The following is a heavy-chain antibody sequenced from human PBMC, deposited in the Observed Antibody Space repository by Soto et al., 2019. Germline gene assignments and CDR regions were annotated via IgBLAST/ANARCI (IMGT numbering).Heavy chain of an antibody. J-gene: IGHJ2*01. CDR3: ARVGQGAWYFDL. CDR1: GFTFSSYW. V-gene: IGHV3-74*01. D-gene: IGHD3-16*01. CDR2: INPDGRGT. Sequence: EVQLVESGGGLVQPGGSLTLSCAASGFTFSSYWMHWVRQAPGKGEVWVSRINPDGRGTNYEDSVKGQFTISRDNAKNTMYLQMNSLSPEDTAVYYFARVGQGAWYFDLWGRGTLVTVSS.